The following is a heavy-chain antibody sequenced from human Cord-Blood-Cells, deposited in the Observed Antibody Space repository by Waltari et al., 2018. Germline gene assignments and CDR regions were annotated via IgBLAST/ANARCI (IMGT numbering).Heavy chain of an antibody. CDR2: IYHSGST. D-gene: IGHD5-18*01. Sequence: QVQLQESGPGLVKPSETLSLTCTVSGYSISSGYYRGWIRQPQGKGLEWIGSIYHSGSTYYNPSLKSRVTISVDTSKNQFSLKLSSVTAADTAVYYCAREGHVDTAMAFDYWGQGTLVTVSS. J-gene: IGHJ4*02. CDR3: AREGHVDTAMAFDY. CDR1: GYSISSGYY. V-gene: IGHV4-38-2*02.